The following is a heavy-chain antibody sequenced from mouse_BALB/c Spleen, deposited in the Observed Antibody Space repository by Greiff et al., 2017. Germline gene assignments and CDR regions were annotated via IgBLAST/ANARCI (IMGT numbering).Heavy chain of an antibody. J-gene: IGHJ3*01. V-gene: IGHV1-20*02. CDR1: GYSFTGYF. CDR3: ARTGGIYYDYDWFAY. CDR2: INPYNGDT. D-gene: IGHD2-4*01. Sequence: EVQLQQSGPELVKPGASVKISCKASGYSFTGYFMNWVMQSHGKSLEWIGRINPYNGDTFYNQKFKGKATLTVDKSSSTAHMELRSLASEDSAVFYCARTGGIYYDYDWFAYWGQGTLVTVAA.